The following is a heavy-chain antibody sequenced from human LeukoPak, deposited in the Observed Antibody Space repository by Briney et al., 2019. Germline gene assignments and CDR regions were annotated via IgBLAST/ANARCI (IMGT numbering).Heavy chain of an antibody. CDR3: TKDREKWVVGTMDV. Sequence: GGSLRLSCATSGFVFDDYAMHWVRQAPGMGLEWVAGISSKSGSIGYLDSVRGRFTISRDNANNSLYLQMNSLRPEDTALYYCTKDREKWVVGTMDVWGQGTTVTVSS. D-gene: IGHD1-26*01. CDR2: ISSKSGSI. CDR1: GFVFDDYA. V-gene: IGHV3-9*01. J-gene: IGHJ6*02.